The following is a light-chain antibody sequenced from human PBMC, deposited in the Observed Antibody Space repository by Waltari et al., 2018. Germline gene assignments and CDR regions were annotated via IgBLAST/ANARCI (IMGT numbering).Light chain of an antibody. Sequence: QSVLPQPPSLSAAPGQKVTIPCPGSNSNIGISSVSLYQQVPGRAPKVLIYDDDKGPSGIPDRFSGSKSGTSATLAIAGLQTGDEADYYCGTWDTSLGRWVFGGGTKLTVL. J-gene: IGLJ3*02. V-gene: IGLV1-51*01. CDR1: NSNIGISS. CDR2: DDD. CDR3: GTWDTSLGRWV.